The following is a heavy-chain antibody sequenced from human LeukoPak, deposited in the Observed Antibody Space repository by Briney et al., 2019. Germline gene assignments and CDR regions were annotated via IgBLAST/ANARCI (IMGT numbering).Heavy chain of an antibody. CDR3: ATYSDYEGYYYYYMDV. CDR1: GGSISSSIYY. D-gene: IGHD4-11*01. CDR2: IYYRGST. Sequence: SETLSLTCTVSGGSISSSIYYWGWLRQPPGKGLEWIGSIYYRGSTSYNPSLKSRVTISVDTSKKQVSLKLTSVTAADTAVYYCATYSDYEGYYYYYMDVWGKGTTVTDSS. J-gene: IGHJ6*03. V-gene: IGHV4-39*01.